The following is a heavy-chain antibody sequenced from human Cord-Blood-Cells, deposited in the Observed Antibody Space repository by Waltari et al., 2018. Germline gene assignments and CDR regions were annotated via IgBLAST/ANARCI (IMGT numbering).Heavy chain of an antibody. CDR1: GFTFDDYA. V-gene: IGHV3-9*01. D-gene: IGHD1-26*01. CDR3: AKLPPERPGATVAFDI. J-gene: IGHJ3*02. Sequence: EVQLVESGGGLVQPGRSLRLSCAASGFTFDDYAMHWVRQAPGKGLEWVSGISWNSGSIGYADSVKCRFTISRDNAKNSLYLQMNSLRAEDTALYYCAKLPPERPGATVAFDIWGQGTMVTVSS. CDR2: ISWNSGSI.